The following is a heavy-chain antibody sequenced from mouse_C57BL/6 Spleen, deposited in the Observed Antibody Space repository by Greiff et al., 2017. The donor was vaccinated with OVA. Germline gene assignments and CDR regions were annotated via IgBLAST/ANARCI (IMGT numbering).Heavy chain of an antibody. J-gene: IGHJ3*01. CDR2: IYPGSGST. D-gene: IGHD2-2*01. V-gene: IGHV1-55*01. CDR3: ARGATMVTTGGAWFAY. Sequence: VQLQQPGAELVKPGASVKMSCKASGYTFTSYWITWVKQRPGQGLEWIGDIYPGSGSTNYDEKFKSKATLTVDTSASTAYMQLSSLTSEDSAVYYCARGATMVTTGGAWFAYWGQGTLVTVSA. CDR1: GYTFTSYW.